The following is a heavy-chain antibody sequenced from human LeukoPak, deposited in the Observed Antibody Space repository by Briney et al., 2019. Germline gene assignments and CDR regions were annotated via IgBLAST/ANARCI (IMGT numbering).Heavy chain of an antibody. CDR1: GFTFDDYA. D-gene: IGHD6-13*01. CDR2: ISWNSGSI. CDR3: AKGGYSSSWYTGDFFDY. J-gene: IGHJ4*02. Sequence: SLRLSCAASGFTFDDYAIHWVRQAPGKGLEWVSGISWNSGSIGYADSVKGRFTISRDNAKNSLYLQMNSLRAEDMALYYCAKGGYSSSWYTGDFFDYWGQGTLVTVSS. V-gene: IGHV3-9*03.